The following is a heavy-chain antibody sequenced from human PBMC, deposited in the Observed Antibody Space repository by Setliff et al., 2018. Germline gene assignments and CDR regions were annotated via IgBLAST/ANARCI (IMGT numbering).Heavy chain of an antibody. Sequence: ASVKVSCKTSGYNFITTGVSWVRQAPGQGPEWMGCISPYNGNTNYAQKFQDRVTMTTDTSTATVYMELRSLRSDDTAVYYCARDLDYQYYYDSSGRDAFDIWGQGTMVTVSS. V-gene: IGHV1-18*01. CDR3: ARDLDYQYYYDSSGRDAFDI. D-gene: IGHD3-22*01. CDR1: GYNFITTG. CDR2: ISPYNGNT. J-gene: IGHJ3*02.